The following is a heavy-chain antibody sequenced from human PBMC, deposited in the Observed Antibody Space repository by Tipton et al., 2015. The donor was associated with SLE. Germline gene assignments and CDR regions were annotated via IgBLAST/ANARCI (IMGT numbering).Heavy chain of an antibody. CDR1: GGSISSSSYY. J-gene: IGHJ4*02. CDR2: VFSSGTT. Sequence: TLSLTCTVSGGSISSSSYYWGWIRQPPGKGLEWIGYVFSSGTTYYNPSLQGRLSMSLDTSKNQLSLQLSSVTSADTAVYYCARSSSVRTLLWPTFAHWGQGTLVTVSS. CDR3: ARSSSVRTLLWPTFAH. D-gene: IGHD2/OR15-2a*01. V-gene: IGHV4-31*03.